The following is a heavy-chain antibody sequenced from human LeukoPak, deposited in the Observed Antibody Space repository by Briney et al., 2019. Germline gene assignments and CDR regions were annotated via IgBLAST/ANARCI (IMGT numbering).Heavy chain of an antibody. D-gene: IGHD3-10*01. V-gene: IGHV3-74*01. CDR3: ARDIGMVRGFHDY. Sequence: GGSLRLSCAASGFTFSSYWMHWVRQAPGKGLVWVSRINTDGSSTSYADSVKGRFTISRDNAKNTLYLQMNSLRAEDTAVYYCARDIGMVRGFHDYWGQGTLVTVSS. CDR1: GFTFSSYW. J-gene: IGHJ4*02. CDR2: INTDGSST.